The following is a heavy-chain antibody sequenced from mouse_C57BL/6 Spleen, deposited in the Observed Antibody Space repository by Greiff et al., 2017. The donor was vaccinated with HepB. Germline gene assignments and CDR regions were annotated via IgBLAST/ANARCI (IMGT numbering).Heavy chain of an antibody. Sequence: KQSCKASGYTFTSYWMQWVKQRPGQGLEWIGEIDPSDSYTNYNQKFKGKATLTVDTSSSTAYMQLSSLTSEDSAVYYCARRGGTWFAYWGQGTLVTVSA. V-gene: IGHV1-50*01. CDR2: IDPSDSYT. J-gene: IGHJ3*01. CDR3: ARRGGTWFAY. D-gene: IGHD1-1*01. CDR1: GYTFTSYW.